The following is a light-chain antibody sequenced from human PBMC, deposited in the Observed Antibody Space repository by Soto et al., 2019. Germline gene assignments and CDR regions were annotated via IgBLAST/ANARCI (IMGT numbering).Light chain of an antibody. CDR2: DST. J-gene: IGKJ5*01. CDR1: QSIHTS. Sequence: DIVLTQSPVTLSLSPGERATLSCRASQSIHTSLAWYQQKSGKPPRLVIYDSTLRANGVPDRFGGSRSGTEFTLTINSLEPEDFAVYYCQQRNVWPPITFGQGTRLEIK. V-gene: IGKV3-11*01. CDR3: QQRNVWPPIT.